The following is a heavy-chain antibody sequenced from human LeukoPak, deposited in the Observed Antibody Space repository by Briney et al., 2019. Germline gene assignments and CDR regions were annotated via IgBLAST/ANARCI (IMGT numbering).Heavy chain of an antibody. D-gene: IGHD3-22*01. V-gene: IGHV3-23*01. CDR1: GFTFSSYA. CDR2: ISGSGGST. CDR3: ARAAYDSSSYLTL. J-gene: IGHJ4*02. Sequence: GGSLRLSCAASGFTFSSYAMSWVRQAPGKGLEWVSAISGSGGSTYYADSVKGRFTISRDNSKNTLFLQMNSLRAEDTAVYYCARAAYDSSSYLTLWGQGTLVTVSS.